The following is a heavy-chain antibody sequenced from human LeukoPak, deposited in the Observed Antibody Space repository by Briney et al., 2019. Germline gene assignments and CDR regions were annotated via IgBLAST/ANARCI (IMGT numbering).Heavy chain of an antibody. D-gene: IGHD3-10*01. J-gene: IGHJ4*02. V-gene: IGHV4-30-2*01. Sequence: SETLSLTCAVSGGSISSGGYSWSWIRQPPGKGLEWIGYIYDSGSTYYNPSLKSRVTISLDRSKNQFSLKLSSVIAADTAVYYCARYGGSGTYFFDYWGRGTLVTVSS. CDR2: IYDSGST. CDR3: ARYGGSGTYFFDY. CDR1: GGSISSGGYS.